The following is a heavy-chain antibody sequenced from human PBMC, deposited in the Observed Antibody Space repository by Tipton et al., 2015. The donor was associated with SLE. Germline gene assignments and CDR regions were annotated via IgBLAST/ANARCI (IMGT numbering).Heavy chain of an antibody. CDR2: IKHSGIT. D-gene: IGHD4/OR15-4a*01. Sequence: LRLSCAVYGGALRGFYWSWVRPPPGKGVGWIGEIKHSGITNYNPSLKGRVTISGDTPKNQFSLKLSSVTAADTAVYFCARGGRGDGANPFDPWGQGTLVTVSS. CDR3: ARGGRGDGANPFDP. CDR1: GGALRGFY. J-gene: IGHJ5*02. V-gene: IGHV4-34*01.